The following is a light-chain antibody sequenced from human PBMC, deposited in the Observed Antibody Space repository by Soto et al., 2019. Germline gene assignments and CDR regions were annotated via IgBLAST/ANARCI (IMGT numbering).Light chain of an antibody. Sequence: QSALTQPASVSGSPGQSITISCTGSSSDVGGYNYVSWYQQHHPGKAPKLMIYDVSNRPSGVSNRFSGSKSGNTASLTISGLQAEDEADYYCSSYTTSSTVVFCGGTKVTVL. CDR1: SSDVGGYNY. V-gene: IGLV2-14*03. CDR2: DVS. CDR3: SSYTTSSTVV. J-gene: IGLJ2*01.